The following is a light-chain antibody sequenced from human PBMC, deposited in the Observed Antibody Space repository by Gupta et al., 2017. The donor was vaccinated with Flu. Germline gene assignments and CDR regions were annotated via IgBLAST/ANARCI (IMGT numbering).Light chain of an antibody. Sequence: VLTQPPSASGTPGQRVTISCSGSSSNIGSNTVDWYQQLPGTAPKLLIYDSNERPSGVPDRFSGSKSGTSASLAISGLQSEDEADYYCAAWDDSLNGAYVFGTGTKVTVL. CDR1: SSNIGSNT. V-gene: IGLV1-44*01. CDR2: DSN. J-gene: IGLJ1*01. CDR3: AAWDDSLNGAYV.